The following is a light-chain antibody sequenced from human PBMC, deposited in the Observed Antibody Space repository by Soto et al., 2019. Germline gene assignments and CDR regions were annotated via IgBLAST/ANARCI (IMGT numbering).Light chain of an antibody. Sequence: EIVMTQSPVTLSKSPGDRVILSCRASQSVSTNLAWYQQSPGQAPRLRIYGASTRATGIPARFSGSGSGKFFTLTISSLQSEDFVVYYCQQYHTWTWTLGLGTKVDIK. V-gene: IGKV3-15*01. CDR1: QSVSTN. CDR2: GAS. CDR3: QQYHTWTWT. J-gene: IGKJ1*01.